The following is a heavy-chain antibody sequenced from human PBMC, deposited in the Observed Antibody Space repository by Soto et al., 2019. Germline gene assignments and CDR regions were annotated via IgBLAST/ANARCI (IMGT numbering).Heavy chain of an antibody. V-gene: IGHV3-23*01. CDR2: ISGTAGNT. D-gene: IGHD1-7*01. CDR3: AKGDWDYMAGHFDY. J-gene: IGHJ4*02. CDR1: GFTFTSCA. Sequence: VQLLESGGGLVQPGGSLRLSCAASGFTFTSCAMSWVRQAPGKGLEWVSAISGTAGNTHHADSVKGRFTISRDISKNTLDLQMNSLRAEDTAVYYCAKGDWDYMAGHFDYWGQGTLVTVSS.